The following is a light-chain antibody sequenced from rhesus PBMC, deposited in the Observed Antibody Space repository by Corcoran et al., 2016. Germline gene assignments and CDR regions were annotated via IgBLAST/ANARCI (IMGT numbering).Light chain of an antibody. CDR2: RAS. CDR1: QSLSNY. Sequence: DIQMTQSPSSLSASVGDRATINCQASQSLSNYLNWYQQKPGKIPKLLIYRASSLQSGIPSRFSGRGSGTYFTPTCSSLQPEDFATYYCQQGYSYPLTFGGGTKVDLK. V-gene: IGKV1S9*01. CDR3: QQGYSYPLT. J-gene: IGKJ4*01.